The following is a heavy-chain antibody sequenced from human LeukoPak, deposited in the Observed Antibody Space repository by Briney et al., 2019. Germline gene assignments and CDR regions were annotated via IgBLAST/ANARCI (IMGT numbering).Heavy chain of an antibody. J-gene: IGHJ4*02. V-gene: IGHV3-21*01. CDR1: GFTFSSYS. Sequence: PGGSLRLSCAASGFTFSSYSMNWVRQAPGKGLEWVSSISSSSSYIYYADSVKGRFTISRDNAKNSLYLQMNSLRAEDTAVYYCARDGIAATGYFDYWGQGTLVTVSS. CDR2: ISSSSSYI. CDR3: ARDGIAATGYFDY. D-gene: IGHD6-13*01.